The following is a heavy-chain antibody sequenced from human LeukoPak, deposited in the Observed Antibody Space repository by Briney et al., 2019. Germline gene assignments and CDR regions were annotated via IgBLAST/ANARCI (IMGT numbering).Heavy chain of an antibody. Sequence: GGSLRLSCAASGFTFSSYEMNWVRQAPGKGLEWVSYISSSGSTIYYADSVKGRFNISRDNAKNSLYLQMNSLRAEDTAVYYCAELGITMIGGVWGKGTTVTTSS. D-gene: IGHD3-10*02. V-gene: IGHV3-48*03. CDR3: AELGITMIGGV. J-gene: IGHJ6*04. CDR1: GFTFSSYE. CDR2: ISSSGSTI.